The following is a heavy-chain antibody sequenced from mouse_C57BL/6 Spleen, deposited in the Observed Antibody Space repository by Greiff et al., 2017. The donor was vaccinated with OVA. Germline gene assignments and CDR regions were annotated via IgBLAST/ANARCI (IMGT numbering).Heavy chain of an antibody. Sequence: VQLQQPGAELVMPGASVKLSCKASGYTFTSYWMHWVKQRPGQGLEWIGEIDPSDSYTNYNQKFKGKSTLTVDKSSSTAYMQLSSLTSEDSAVYYCASKGDYFDYWGQGTTLTVSS. CDR1: GYTFTSYW. CDR3: ASKGDYFDY. V-gene: IGHV1-69*01. J-gene: IGHJ2*01. CDR2: IDPSDSYT.